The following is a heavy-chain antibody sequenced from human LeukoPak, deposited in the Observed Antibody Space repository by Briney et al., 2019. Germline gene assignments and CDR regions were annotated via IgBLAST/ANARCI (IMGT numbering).Heavy chain of an antibody. J-gene: IGHJ4*02. CDR2: ISSSSSYI. V-gene: IGHV3-21*01. D-gene: IGHD3-22*01. CDR3: ARGRERYYDSSGYYPLSLDY. CDR1: GFTFSSYS. Sequence: PGGSLRLSCAASGFTFSSYSMNWVRQAPGKGLEWVSSISSSSSYIYYADSVKGRFTISRDNAKNSLYLQMNSLRAGDTAVYYCARGRERYYDSSGYYPLSLDYWGQGTLVTVSS.